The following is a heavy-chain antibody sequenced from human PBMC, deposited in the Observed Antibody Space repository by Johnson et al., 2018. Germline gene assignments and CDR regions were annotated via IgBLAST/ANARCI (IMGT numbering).Heavy chain of an antibody. CDR2: IIPIFGTT. Sequence: VQLVQSGAEVKKPGSSVKVSCKASGGTFSSYAISWVRQAPGQGLEWMGGIIPIFGTTNHAQKFQGRVTITADESTSPAYMELSSLRSEDTAVYYWARAVVVVTAIGYYYGMDVWGQGTTVTVSS. CDR1: GGTFSSYA. V-gene: IGHV1-69*01. D-gene: IGHD2-21*02. CDR3: ARAVVVVTAIGYYYGMDV. J-gene: IGHJ6*02.